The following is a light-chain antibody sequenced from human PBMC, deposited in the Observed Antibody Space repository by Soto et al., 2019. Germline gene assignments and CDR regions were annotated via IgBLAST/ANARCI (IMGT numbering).Light chain of an antibody. V-gene: IGKV1-5*03. J-gene: IGKJ4*01. CDR1: QSINSW. Sequence: DIPMTQSPSTLSASVGARVTLTCRASQSINSWLAWYQQRPGKGPKLLIHKASILEGGVPSRFSGSASGTEFTLTISSLQPDDFATYYCLQYNHYPLTFGGGTKVEIK. CDR2: KAS. CDR3: LQYNHYPLT.